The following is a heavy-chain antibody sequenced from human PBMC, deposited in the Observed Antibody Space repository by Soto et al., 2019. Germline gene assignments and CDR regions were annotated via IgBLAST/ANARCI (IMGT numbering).Heavy chain of an antibody. D-gene: IGHD6-19*01. CDR1: GYTFTSCY. V-gene: IGHV1-46*01. CDR3: ARDPRAGVAVADYYYYGMDV. J-gene: IGHJ6*02. CDR2: INPSGGST. Sequence: ASVKVSCKASGYTFTSCYMHWVRQAPGQGLEWMGIINPSGGSTSYAQKFQGRVTMTRDTSTSTVYMELSSLRSEDTAVYYCARDPRAGVAVADYYYYGMDVWGQGTTVTVSS.